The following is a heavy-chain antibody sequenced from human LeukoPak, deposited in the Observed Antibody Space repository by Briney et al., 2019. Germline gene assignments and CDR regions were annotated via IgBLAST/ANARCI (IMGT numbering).Heavy chain of an antibody. V-gene: IGHV3-15*01. J-gene: IGHJ3*02. CDR3: TTVVAQLWLFGAFDI. Sequence: GGSLRLSCAASGFTFSNAWMSWVRQAPGKGLEWVGRIKSKTDGRTTDYAAPVKGRFTISRDDSKNTLYLQMNSLKTEDTAVYYCTTVVAQLWLFGAFDIWGQGTMVTVSS. CDR1: GFTFSNAW. D-gene: IGHD5-18*01. CDR2: IKSKTDGRTT.